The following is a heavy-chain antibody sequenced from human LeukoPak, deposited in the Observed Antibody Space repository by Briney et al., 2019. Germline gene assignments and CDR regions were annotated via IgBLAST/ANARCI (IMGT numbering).Heavy chain of an antibody. CDR2: INPNSGGT. Sequence: EASVKVSCKASGYTFTGYYMHWVRQAPGQGLEWMGWINPNSGGTNYAQKFQGRVTMTRDTSISTAYMELSRLRSDDTAVYYCARDIAVEDKPHKVLIVWGQGTLVTVSS. CDR3: ARDIAVEDKPHKVLIV. J-gene: IGHJ4*02. D-gene: IGHD6-19*01. V-gene: IGHV1-2*02. CDR1: GYTFTGYY.